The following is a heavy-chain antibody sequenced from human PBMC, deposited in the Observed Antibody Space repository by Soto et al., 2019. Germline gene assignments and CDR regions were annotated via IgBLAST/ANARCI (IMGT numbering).Heavy chain of an antibody. J-gene: IGHJ5*01. D-gene: IGHD2-8*01. CDR3: ARGGKHGSYCTNGVCYCEVRGSVYNWFDS. CDR1: GYTFTSYG. Sequence: ASVKVSCKASGYTFTSYGISWVRQAPGQGLEWMGWISAYNGNTNYAQKLQGRVTMTTDTSTSTAYMELRSLRSDDTAVYYCARGGKHGSYCTNGVCYCEVRGSVYNWFDSWGQGTLVTVTS. V-gene: IGHV1-18*01. CDR2: ISAYNGNT.